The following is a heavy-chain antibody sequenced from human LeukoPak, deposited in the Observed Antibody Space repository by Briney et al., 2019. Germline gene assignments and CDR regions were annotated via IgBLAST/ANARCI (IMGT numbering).Heavy chain of an antibody. V-gene: IGHV1-18*01. CDR1: GYTFTSYG. Sequence: ASVKVSCKASGYTFTSYGISWVRQAPGQGLEWMGWISAYNGSTNYAQKLQGRVTMTTDTSTSTAYMELRSLRSDDTSVYYCARGVEQWLVRLYYFDYWGQGTLVTVSS. D-gene: IGHD6-19*01. CDR2: ISAYNGST. J-gene: IGHJ4*02. CDR3: ARGVEQWLVRLYYFDY.